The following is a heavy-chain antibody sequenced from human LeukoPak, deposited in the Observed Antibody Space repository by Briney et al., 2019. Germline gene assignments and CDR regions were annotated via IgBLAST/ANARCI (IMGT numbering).Heavy chain of an antibody. J-gene: IGHJ4*02. CDR1: GGSISSGSYY. D-gene: IGHD3-22*01. Sequence: SETLSLTCTVSGGSISSGSYYWSWIRQPAGKGLEWIGRIYTSGSTNYNPSLKSRVTISVDTSKNRFSLKLSSVTAADTAVYYCASGLYYYDSSGYNFDYWGQGTLVTVSS. CDR2: IYTSGST. V-gene: IGHV4-61*02. CDR3: ASGLYYYDSSGYNFDY.